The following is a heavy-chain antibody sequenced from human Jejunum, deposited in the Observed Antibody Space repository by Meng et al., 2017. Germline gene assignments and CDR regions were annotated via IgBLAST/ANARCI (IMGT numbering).Heavy chain of an antibody. J-gene: IGHJ5*02. CDR3: ATERHDLGFCYFDP. Sequence: VLSGSSLEKPGLSVNVYYKASGYTFTFYSAHCARQAPGQGLEWMVWSNGGNRNKYNKQKFRGSVTFIRDPSETTAYMELSSLTSDDTAVYDCATERHDLGFCYFDPWGQGTLVTVSS. V-gene: IGHV1-3*01. CDR1: GYTFTFYS. D-gene: IGHD2-15*01. CDR2: SNGGNRNK.